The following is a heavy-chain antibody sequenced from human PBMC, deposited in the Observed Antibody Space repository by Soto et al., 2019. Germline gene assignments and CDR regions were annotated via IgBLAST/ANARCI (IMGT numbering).Heavy chain of an antibody. CDR1: GGSISSGDYY. CDR2: IYYSGST. D-gene: IGHD3-22*01. Sequence: QVQLQESGPGLVKPSQTLSLTCTVSGGSISSGDYYWSWIRQPPGKGLEWIGYIYYSGSTYYNPSLKSRVTISVDTSKNQFSLKLSSVTAADTAVYYCARVRLDYDSSGSHRYYFDYWGQGTLVTVSS. CDR3: ARVRLDYDSSGSHRYYFDY. J-gene: IGHJ4*02. V-gene: IGHV4-30-4*01.